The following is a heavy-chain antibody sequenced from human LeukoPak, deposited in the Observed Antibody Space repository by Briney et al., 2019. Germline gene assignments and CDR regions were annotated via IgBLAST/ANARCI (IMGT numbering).Heavy chain of an antibody. CDR3: ARGLVGARYYFDY. CDR1: GFTFSSYA. V-gene: IGHV3-30-3*01. D-gene: IGHD1-26*01. CDR2: ISYDGSNK. Sequence: GGSLRLSCAASGFTFSSYAMHWVRQAPGKGLEGVAVISYDGSNKYYADSVKGRFTISRDNSKNTLYLQMNSLRAEDTAVYYCARGLVGARYYFDYWGQGTLVTVSS. J-gene: IGHJ4*02.